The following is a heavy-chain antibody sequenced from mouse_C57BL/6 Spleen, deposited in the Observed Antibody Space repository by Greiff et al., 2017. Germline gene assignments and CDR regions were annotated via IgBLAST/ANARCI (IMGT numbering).Heavy chain of an antibody. Sequence: VKLVESGPGLVAPSQSLSITCTVSGFSLTSYGVSWVRQPPGKGLEWLGVIWGDGSTNYHSALISRLSISKDNSKSQVFLKLNSLQTDDTATYYCANNYYGSSYESITGAMDYWGQGTSVTVSS. CDR3: ANNYYGSSYESITGAMDY. CDR2: IWGDGST. J-gene: IGHJ4*01. V-gene: IGHV2-3*01. CDR1: GFSLTSYG. D-gene: IGHD1-1*01.